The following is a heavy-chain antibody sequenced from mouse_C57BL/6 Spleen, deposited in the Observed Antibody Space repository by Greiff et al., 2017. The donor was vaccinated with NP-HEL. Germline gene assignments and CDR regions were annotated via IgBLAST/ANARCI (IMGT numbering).Heavy chain of an antibody. Sequence: QVQLQQSGPELVKPGASVKISCKASGYAFSSSWMNWVKQRPGKGLEWIGRIYPGDGDTNYNGKFKGKATLTADKSSSTAYMQLSSLTSEDSAVYFCARSGHLRLRLYAMDYWGQGTSVTVSS. D-gene: IGHD3-2*02. CDR2: IYPGDGDT. CDR1: GYAFSSSW. V-gene: IGHV1-82*01. CDR3: ARSGHLRLRLYAMDY. J-gene: IGHJ4*01.